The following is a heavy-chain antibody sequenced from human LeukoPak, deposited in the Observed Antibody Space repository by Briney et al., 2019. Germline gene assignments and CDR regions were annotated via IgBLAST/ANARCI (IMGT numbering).Heavy chain of an antibody. CDR3: ARQAGEDGYNYFDY. J-gene: IGHJ4*02. CDR2: INSDGSST. CDR1: AFTFSSYW. D-gene: IGHD5-24*01. V-gene: IGHV3-74*01. Sequence: PGGSLRLSCAASAFTFSSYWMHWVRQAPGKGLVWVSRINSDGSSTIYADSVKGRFTISRDNAKNSLYLQMNSLRAEDTAVYYCARQAGEDGYNYFDYWGQGTLVTVSS.